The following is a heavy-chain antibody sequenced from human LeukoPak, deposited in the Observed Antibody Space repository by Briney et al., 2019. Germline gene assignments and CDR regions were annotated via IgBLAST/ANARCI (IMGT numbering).Heavy chain of an antibody. CDR1: LFTLKIYS. J-gene: IGHJ4*02. CDR2: IYSDGST. V-gene: IGHV3-66*01. CDR3: ARNLTSYVYVWDY. D-gene: IGHD3-16*01. Sequence: EPGGSLRLSCAAHLFTLKIYSMNWVRQAPGKGLEWVSLIYSDGSTYYADSVKGRFTISRDTSKNTLYLQMNNLRAEDTAVYYCARNLTSYVYVWDYWGQGTLVTVSS.